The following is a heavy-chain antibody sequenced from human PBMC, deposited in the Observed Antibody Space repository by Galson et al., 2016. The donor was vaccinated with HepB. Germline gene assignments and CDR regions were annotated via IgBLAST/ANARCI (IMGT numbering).Heavy chain of an antibody. J-gene: IGHJ6*03. CDR3: ARTSYRECTGTHCVNFRYYYYYMDV. CDR1: GFTVSGYY. D-gene: IGHD2-8*02. CDR2: IFYGGTT. V-gene: IGHV3-53*01. Sequence: SLRLSCAASGFTVSGYYMSWVRQAPGKGLERVSVIFYGGTTYYADSVEGRFTISRDDSMNTLYLQMNSLTAEDTAVYFCARTSYRECTGTHCVNFRYYYYYMDVWGKGTTVTVSS.